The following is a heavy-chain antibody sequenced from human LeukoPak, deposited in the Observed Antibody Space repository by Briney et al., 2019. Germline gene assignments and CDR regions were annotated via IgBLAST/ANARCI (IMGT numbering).Heavy chain of an antibody. J-gene: IGHJ3*02. CDR2: IYYTGST. D-gene: IGHD2-8*01. CDR1: GDSISSYY. V-gene: IGHV4-59*01. Sequence: PSETLSLTCTVSGDSISSYYWSWIRQPPGKGLEWIGYIYYTGSTNYNPSLKSRVTISLDTSKKQFSLKLTSVTAADTAVYSCARTRRVYTYGVRSRELLKAFDIWGQGTVVTASS. CDR3: ARTRRVYTYGVRSRELLKAFDI.